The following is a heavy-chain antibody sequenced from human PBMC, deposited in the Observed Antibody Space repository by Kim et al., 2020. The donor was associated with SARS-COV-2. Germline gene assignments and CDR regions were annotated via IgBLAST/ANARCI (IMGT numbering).Heavy chain of an antibody. J-gene: IGHJ5*02. CDR2: IYYSGTT. CDR3: ARLVVPAALPVWFDP. Sequence: SETLSLTCTVSGGSISSGGDYWSWIRQHPGKGLEWIGYIYYSGTTYYNPSLRSRVTISVDTSKNQFSLKLRSVTAADTAVYFCARLVVPAALPVWFDPWGQGALVTVSS. V-gene: IGHV4-31*03. CDR1: GGSISSGGDY. D-gene: IGHD2-2*01.